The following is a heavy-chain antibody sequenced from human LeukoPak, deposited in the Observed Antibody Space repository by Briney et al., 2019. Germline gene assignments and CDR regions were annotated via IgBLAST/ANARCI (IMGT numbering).Heavy chain of an antibody. V-gene: IGHV3-74*01. CDR1: GFTLSSYW. CDR2: INSDGSST. D-gene: IGHD5-12*01. J-gene: IGHJ4*02. Sequence: GGSLRLSCAASGFTLSSYWMHWVRQAPGKGLVWVSRINSDGSSTTYADSVKGRFTISRDNAKNTLYLQMNSLRAEDTAVYYCMSGDIVTPWGQGTLVTVTS. CDR3: MSGDIVTP.